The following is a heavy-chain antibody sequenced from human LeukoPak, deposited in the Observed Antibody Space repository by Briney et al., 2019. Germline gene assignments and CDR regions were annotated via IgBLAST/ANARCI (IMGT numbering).Heavy chain of an antibody. J-gene: IGHJ4*02. CDR2: ISSSGSTI. Sequence: GGSLRLSCAASGFTFSDYYMSWIRQAPGKGLEWVSYISSSGSTIYYADSVKGRFTISRDNAKNSLYLQMNTLRAEDTAVYYCAKERIAAAGTYNYFDYWGQGTLVTVSS. CDR1: GFTFSDYY. D-gene: IGHD6-13*01. V-gene: IGHV3-11*01. CDR3: AKERIAAAGTYNYFDY.